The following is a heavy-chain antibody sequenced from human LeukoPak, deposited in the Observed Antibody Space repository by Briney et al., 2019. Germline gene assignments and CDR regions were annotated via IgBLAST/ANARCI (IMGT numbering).Heavy chain of an antibody. CDR3: ARTRNYYGSGNWFDP. D-gene: IGHD3-10*01. Sequence: ASVKVSCKASGYTFTGYYMHWVRQAPGQGLEWMGWINPNSGGTNYAQKFQGRVTMTRDTSISTAYMELSRLRSDDTAVYYCARTRNYYGSGNWFDPWGQGTLVTVSS. CDR1: GYTFTGYY. J-gene: IGHJ5*02. V-gene: IGHV1-2*02. CDR2: INPNSGGT.